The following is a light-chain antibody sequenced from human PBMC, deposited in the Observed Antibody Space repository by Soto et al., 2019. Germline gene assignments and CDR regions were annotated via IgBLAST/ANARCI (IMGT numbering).Light chain of an antibody. CDR1: KLGDKY. CDR2: QDS. J-gene: IGLJ2*01. V-gene: IGLV3-1*01. Sequence: SYELTQPPSVSVSPGQTASITCSGAKLGDKYACWYQQKPGQSPVLVIYQDSKRPSGLPDRFSGSNSGNTATLTISGTQAMDEADYYCQAWDSSTVVFGGGTKLTVL. CDR3: QAWDSSTVV.